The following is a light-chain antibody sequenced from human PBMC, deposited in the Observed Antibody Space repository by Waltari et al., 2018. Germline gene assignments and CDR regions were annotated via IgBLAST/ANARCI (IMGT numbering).Light chain of an antibody. J-gene: IGKJ1*01. CDR1: QSVSNSY. CDR3: PQYGTSPT. Sequence: EIVLTQSPGTLSLSPGERATLSCRASQSVSNSYLAWYQQKPGQAPRLLIYGASTRATGIPDRFSGSGSGTDFTLTISRLEPEDFAVYYCPQYGTSPTFGQGTKVEIK. V-gene: IGKV3-20*01. CDR2: GAS.